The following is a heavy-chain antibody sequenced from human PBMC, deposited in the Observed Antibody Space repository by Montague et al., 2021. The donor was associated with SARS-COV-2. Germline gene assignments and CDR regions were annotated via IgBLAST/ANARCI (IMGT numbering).Heavy chain of an antibody. CDR2: INYSGTT. Sequence: SETLSLTCTVSGGSITRNYYSGWIRQPPGKGLEWVGNINYSGTTFINPSLESRVTISVDASKNQFSLNLPSVMAADTAVYYCARPLVRGVPKGFDIWGQGALVIVSS. V-gene: IGHV4-39*01. CDR1: GGSITRNYY. D-gene: IGHD3-10*01. J-gene: IGHJ3*02. CDR3: ARPLVRGVPKGFDI.